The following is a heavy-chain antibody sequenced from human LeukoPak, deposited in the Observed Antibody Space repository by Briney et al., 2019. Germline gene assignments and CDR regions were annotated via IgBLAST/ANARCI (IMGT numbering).Heavy chain of an antibody. J-gene: IGHJ4*02. V-gene: IGHV4-39*01. Sequence: SETLSLTCNVSGGSISSSNYYWGWIRQPPGKRLEWIGSIYYSGSTYYNPSLKSRVTISVDTSKNQFSLKLNSVTAADTAVYYCASNYYASTGYSHTGLYYFDYWGQGTLVTVSS. CDR1: GGSISSSNYY. D-gene: IGHD3-22*01. CDR2: IYYSGST. CDR3: ASNYYASTGYSHTGLYYFDY.